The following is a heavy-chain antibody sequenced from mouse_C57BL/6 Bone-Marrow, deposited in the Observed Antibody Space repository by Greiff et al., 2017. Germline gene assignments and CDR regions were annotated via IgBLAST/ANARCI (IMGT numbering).Heavy chain of an antibody. J-gene: IGHJ2*02. CDR3: ARDRGPLRLTYFDY. V-gene: IGHV5-4*01. CDR1: GFTFSSYS. D-gene: IGHD3-2*01. Sequence: EVKLMESGGGLVKPGGSLKLSCAASGFTFSSYSMSWVRQTPEKRLEWVATISDGGSYTYYTDNVKGQFTISRDNAKNNLYMHMIHLKSEDTDMYCCARDRGPLRLTYFDYWCQGKSLTVS. CDR2: ISDGGSYT.